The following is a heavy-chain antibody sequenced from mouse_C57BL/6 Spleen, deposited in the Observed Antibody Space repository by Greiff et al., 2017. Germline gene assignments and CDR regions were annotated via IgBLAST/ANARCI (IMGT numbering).Heavy chain of an antibody. J-gene: IGHJ1*03. CDR3: ARFITTVVEGYWYFDV. CDR2: ISNGGGST. Sequence: EVKLVESGGGLVQPGGSLKLSCAASGFTFSDYYMYWVRQTPEKRLEWVAYISNGGGSTYYPDTVKGRFTISRDNAKNTLYLQMSRLKSEDTAMYYCARFITTVVEGYWYFDVWGTGTTVTVSS. D-gene: IGHD1-1*01. V-gene: IGHV5-12*01. CDR1: GFTFSDYY.